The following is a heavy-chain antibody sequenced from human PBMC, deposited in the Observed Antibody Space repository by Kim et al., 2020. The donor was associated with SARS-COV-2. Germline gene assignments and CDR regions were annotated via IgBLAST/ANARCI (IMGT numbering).Heavy chain of an antibody. CDR1: GYTFTSYG. V-gene: IGHV1-18*04. CDR2: ISAYNGNT. Sequence: ASVKVSCKASGYTFTSYGISWVRQAPGQGLEWMGWISAYNGNTNYAQKLQGRVTMTTDTSTSTAYMELRSLRSDDTAVYYCARDASIVVVTATQYYYYGMDVWGQGTTVTVSS. D-gene: IGHD2-21*02. CDR3: ARDASIVVVTATQYYYYGMDV. J-gene: IGHJ6*02.